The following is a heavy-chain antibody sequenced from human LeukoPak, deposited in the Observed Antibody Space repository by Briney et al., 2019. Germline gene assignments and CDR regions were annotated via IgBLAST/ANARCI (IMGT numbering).Heavy chain of an antibody. CDR2: ISAYNGNT. D-gene: IGHD3-3*01. Sequence: GASVKVSCKASGGTFSNYAISWVRQAPGQGLEWMGWISAYNGNTNYAQKLQGRVTMTTDTSTSTAYMELRSLRSDDTAVYYCARDWDHPSPVLRFLEWPAGGYYYYYMDVWGKGTTVTVSS. CDR1: GGTFSNYA. V-gene: IGHV1-18*01. CDR3: ARDWDHPSPVLRFLEWPAGGYYYYYMDV. J-gene: IGHJ6*03.